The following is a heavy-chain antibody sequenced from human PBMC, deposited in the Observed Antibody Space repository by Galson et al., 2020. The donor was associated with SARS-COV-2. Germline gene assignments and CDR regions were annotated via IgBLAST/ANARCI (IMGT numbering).Heavy chain of an antibody. D-gene: IGHD3-10*01. J-gene: IGHJ5*02. V-gene: IGHV3-21*01. CDR2: ISSSSSYI. CDR1: GFTFSSYS. Sequence: GGSLRLSCAASGFTFSSYSMNWVRQAPGKGLEWVSSISSSSSYIYYADSVKGRFTISRDNAKNSLYLQMNSLRAEDTAVYYCARELVTMVRHWFDPWGQGTLVTVSS. CDR3: ARELVTMVRHWFDP.